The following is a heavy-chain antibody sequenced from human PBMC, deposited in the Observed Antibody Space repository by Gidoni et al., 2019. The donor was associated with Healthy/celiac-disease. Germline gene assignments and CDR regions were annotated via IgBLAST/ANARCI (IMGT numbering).Heavy chain of an antibody. CDR3: ARSVVITTPDRGHWFDP. J-gene: IGHJ5*02. Sequence: QVQLQESGPGLVKPSQTLSLTCTASGGPISSGSYYWSWIRQPAGKGLEWIGRIYTSGSTTYNPSLKSRVTISVDTSKNQFSLKLSSVTAADTAVYYCARSVVITTPDRGHWFDPWGQGTLVTVSS. CDR1: GGPISSGSYY. D-gene: IGHD3-22*01. V-gene: IGHV4-61*02. CDR2: IYTSGST.